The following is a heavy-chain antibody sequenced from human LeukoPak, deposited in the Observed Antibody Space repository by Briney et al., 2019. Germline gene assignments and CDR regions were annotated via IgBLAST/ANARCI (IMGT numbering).Heavy chain of an antibody. J-gene: IGHJ3*02. D-gene: IGHD2-2*01. CDR1: GGSISSGSYH. CDR3: ARDRVVVPAANAFDI. V-gene: IGHV4-61*02. CDR2: IYTSGST. Sequence: SETLSLTCTVSGGSISSGSYHWSWIRQPAGKGLEWIGRIYTSGSTNYNPSLKSRVTISVDTSKNQFSLKLSSVTAADTAVYYCARDRVVVPAANAFDIWGQGTMVTVSS.